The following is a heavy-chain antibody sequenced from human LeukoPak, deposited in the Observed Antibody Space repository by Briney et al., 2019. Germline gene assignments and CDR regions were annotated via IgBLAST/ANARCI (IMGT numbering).Heavy chain of an antibody. CDR3: ASPSGSYPSDAFDI. Sequence: GASVKVSCKASGGTFNSHIFSWVRQAPGQGLEWMGRIIPILGIANYAQKFQGRVTITADKSTSTAYMELSSLRSEDTAVYYCASPSGSYPSDAFDIWGQGTMVTVSS. CDR2: IIPILGIA. V-gene: IGHV1-69*02. D-gene: IGHD1-26*01. CDR1: GGTFNSHI. J-gene: IGHJ3*02.